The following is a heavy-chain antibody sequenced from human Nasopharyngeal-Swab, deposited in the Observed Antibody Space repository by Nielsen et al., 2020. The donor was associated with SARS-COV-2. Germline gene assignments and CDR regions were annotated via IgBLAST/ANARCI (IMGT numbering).Heavy chain of an antibody. CDR1: GSTVGNNY. CDR3: ARRRFHESGGYSGFDY. CDR2: IYRAGNT. D-gene: IGHD2-15*01. V-gene: IGHV3-53*01. Sequence: GESLKISCAASGSTVGNNYMTWVRQAPGKGLEWVSVIYRAGNTYYADSVKGRFTISRDNFENTVYLQMNSLRAEDTAIYYCARRRFHESGGYSGFDYWGQGTLVTVSS. J-gene: IGHJ4*02.